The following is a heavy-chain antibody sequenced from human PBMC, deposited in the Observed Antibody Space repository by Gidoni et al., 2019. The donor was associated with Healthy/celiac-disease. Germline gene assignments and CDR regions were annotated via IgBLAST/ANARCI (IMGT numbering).Heavy chain of an antibody. Sequence: EVQLVESGGGLVKPGGYLRLSCAASGFTFSTAWMRWGRQAPGKGLGWVGRIKSKTDGGTTDYAAPVKGRFTISRDDSKNTLYLQMNSLKTEDTAVYYCTTDPRYSGYDGAYYYYYMDVWGKGTTVTVSS. CDR3: TTDPRYSGYDGAYYYYYMDV. D-gene: IGHD5-12*01. CDR2: IKSKTDGGTT. V-gene: IGHV3-15*01. J-gene: IGHJ6*03. CDR1: GFTFSTAW.